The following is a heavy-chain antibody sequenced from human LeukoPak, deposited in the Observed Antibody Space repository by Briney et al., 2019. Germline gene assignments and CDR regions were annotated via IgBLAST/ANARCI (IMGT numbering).Heavy chain of an antibody. CDR1: GGSISSYY. CDR3: ARRGSGYDSAVPFDY. V-gene: IGHV4-59*08. Sequence: PSETLSLTCTVSGGSISSYYWSWIRQPPEKGLEWIGYIYYSGSTNYNPSLKSRVTISVDTSKNQFSLKLSSVTAADTAVYYCARRGSGYDSAVPFDYWGQGTLVTVSS. CDR2: IYYSGST. J-gene: IGHJ4*02. D-gene: IGHD5-12*01.